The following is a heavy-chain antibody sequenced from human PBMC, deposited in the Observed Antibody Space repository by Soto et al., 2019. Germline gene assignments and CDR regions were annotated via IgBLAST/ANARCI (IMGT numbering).Heavy chain of an antibody. CDR3: AKDAKTTSGWFLYS. CDR1: GFTFSSYA. V-gene: IGHV3-23*01. Sequence: PGGSLRLSCAASGFTFSSYAMTWVRQAPGKGLEWVSAITGSGVSTYHADSVKGRFTISRDNSANTLYLQMNGLSAEDTAVYYCAKDAKTTSGWFLYSWGPGTLVTVSS. J-gene: IGHJ4*02. D-gene: IGHD6-19*01. CDR2: ITGSGVST.